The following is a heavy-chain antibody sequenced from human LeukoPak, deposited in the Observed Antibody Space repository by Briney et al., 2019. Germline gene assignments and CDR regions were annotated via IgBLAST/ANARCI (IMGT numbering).Heavy chain of an antibody. D-gene: IGHD5-24*01. J-gene: IGHJ3*01. CDR3: ARDIQLST. Sequence: PGGSLRLSCAASGFTFSDSAMTWFRQAPGKGLDWVSLIGLSGANSYYADSVKGRFTISRYNSKDTLFLQMNSVSAEDTAIYYCARDIQLSTWGLGTMVTVSS. V-gene: IGHV3-23*01. CDR1: GFTFSDSA. CDR2: IGLSGANS.